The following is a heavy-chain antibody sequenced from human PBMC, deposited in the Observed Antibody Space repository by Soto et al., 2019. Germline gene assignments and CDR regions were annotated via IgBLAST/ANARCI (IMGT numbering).Heavy chain of an antibody. J-gene: IGHJ4*02. CDR2: IYTGGNT. CDR1: GRSMISYY. V-gene: IGHV4-4*07. Sequence: SETLSLTCNVSGRSMISYYWSWIRQPAGKGLEWIGRIYTGGNTNYNPSLKSRVTMSVDTSKSQFSLSLTSVTAADTAVYYCAREGDDRHFFFDSWGQGTLVAVSS. CDR3: AREGDDRHFFFDS. D-gene: IGHD3-3*02.